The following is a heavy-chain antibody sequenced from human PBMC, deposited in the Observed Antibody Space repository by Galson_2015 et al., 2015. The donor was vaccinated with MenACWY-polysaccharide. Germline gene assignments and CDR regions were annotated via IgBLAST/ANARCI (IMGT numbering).Heavy chain of an antibody. CDR2: IKKDGSEK. D-gene: IGHD7-27*01. V-gene: IGHV3-7*01. J-gene: IGHJ6*02. Sequence: ALRLCCAASGVTFSNWGMTWVRQAPGKGLEWVASIKKDGSEKYYVDSVKGLFTISRDNAKDSLYLQMNSLRAEDTAVYFCARGHLGLGLWGQGTTVTVSS. CDR1: GVTFSNWG. CDR3: ARGHLGLGL.